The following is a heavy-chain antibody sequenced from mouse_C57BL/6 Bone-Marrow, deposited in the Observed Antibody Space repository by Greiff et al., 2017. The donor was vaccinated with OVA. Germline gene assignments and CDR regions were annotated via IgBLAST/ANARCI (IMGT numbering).Heavy chain of an antibody. V-gene: IGHV5-4*01. J-gene: IGHJ1*03. CDR3: ARGRYGSSYWYFDV. CDR1: GFTFSSYA. CDR2: ISDGGSYT. D-gene: IGHD1-1*01. Sequence: EVQVVESGGGLVKPGGSLKLSCAASGFTFSSYAMSWVRQTPEKRLEWVATISDGGSYTYYPDNVKGRFTISRDNAKNNLYLQMSHLKSEDTAMYYCARGRYGSSYWYFDVWGTGTTVTVSS.